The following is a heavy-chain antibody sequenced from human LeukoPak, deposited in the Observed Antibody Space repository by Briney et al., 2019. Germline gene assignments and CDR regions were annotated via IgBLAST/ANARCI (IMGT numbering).Heavy chain of an antibody. V-gene: IGHV3-33*06. CDR1: GFTFSSYG. J-gene: IGHJ6*02. CDR2: IWHDGSNK. Sequence: PGGSLRLSCAASGFTFSSYGMHWVRQAPGKGLEWVAVIWHDGSNKYYADSVKGRFTISRDNSKNTLYLQMNSLRAEDTAVYCCAKLVDRVPYYYYGMDVWGQGTTVTVSS. D-gene: IGHD2-15*01. CDR3: AKLVDRVPYYYYGMDV.